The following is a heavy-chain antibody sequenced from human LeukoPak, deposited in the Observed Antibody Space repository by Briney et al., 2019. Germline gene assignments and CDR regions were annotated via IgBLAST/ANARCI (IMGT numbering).Heavy chain of an antibody. CDR1: GYTFTSYG. CDR3: VRGHIVTVPSSIRDCGGDCFSDLYFDL. V-gene: IGHV1-18*01. CDR2: ISAYNGNT. D-gene: IGHD2-21*02. Sequence: ASVKVSCKASGYTFTSYGISWVRQAPGQGLEWMGWISAYNGNTNYAQKLQGRVTMTTDTSTSTAYMELRSLRSDDTAVYYCVRGHIVTVPSSIRDCGGDCFSDLYFDLWGRGTLVTVSS. J-gene: IGHJ2*01.